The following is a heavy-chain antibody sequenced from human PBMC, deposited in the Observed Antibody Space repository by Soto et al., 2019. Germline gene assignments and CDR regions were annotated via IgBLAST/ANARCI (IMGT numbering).Heavy chain of an antibody. CDR2: IWYDGSNK. J-gene: IGHJ4*02. D-gene: IGHD2-15*01. Sequence: GGSLRLSCAASGFTFSTYGMHWVRQSPGKGLEWVAVIWYDGSNKFYADSVKGRFTVSRANSKNTLSLEMNNLRAEDTAVYYCARDLTARYIVVEAPTLDYWGQGTLVTVSS. CDR3: ARDLTARYIVVEAPTLDY. CDR1: GFTFSTYG. V-gene: IGHV3-33*01.